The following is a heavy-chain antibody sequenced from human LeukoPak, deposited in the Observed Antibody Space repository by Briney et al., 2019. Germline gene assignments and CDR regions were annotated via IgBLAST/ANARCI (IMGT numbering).Heavy chain of an antibody. V-gene: IGHV4-39*01. CDR1: GGSISSSSYY. J-gene: IGHJ5*02. CDR2: IYYSGST. D-gene: IGHD4-23*01. CDR3: VRVFGGPVSRRFDP. Sequence: NPTETLSLTCTVSGGSISSSSYYWGWIRQPPGKGLEWIGSIYYSGSTYYNPSLKSRVTISVDTSKNQFSLKLSSVTAADTAVYYCVRVFGGPVSRRFDPWGQGTLVTVSS.